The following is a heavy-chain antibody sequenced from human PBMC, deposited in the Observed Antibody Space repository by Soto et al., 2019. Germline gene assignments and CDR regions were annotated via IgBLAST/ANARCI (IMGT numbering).Heavy chain of an antibody. J-gene: IGHJ6*02. CDR2: INAGNGNT. CDR1: GYTFTSYA. V-gene: IGHV1-3*01. D-gene: IGHD6-19*01. Sequence: QVQLVQSGAEVKKPGASVKVSCKASGYTFTSYAMHWVRQAPGQRLEWMGWINAGNGNTKYSQKFQGRVTITRDTSASTADMELSSLRSEDTAVYYCARDPSSGWPRGMDVWGQGTTVTVSS. CDR3: ARDPSSGWPRGMDV.